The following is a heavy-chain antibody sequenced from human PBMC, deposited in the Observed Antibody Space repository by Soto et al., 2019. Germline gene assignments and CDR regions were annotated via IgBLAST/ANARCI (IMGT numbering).Heavy chain of an antibody. CDR1: GFTFSNAW. D-gene: IGHD3-22*01. CDR2: IKSKTDGGTT. V-gene: IGHV3-15*07. J-gene: IGHJ4*01. Sequence: GGSLRLSCASSGFTFSNAWINWVRQAQGKGLEWVGRIKSKTDGGTTDYAEPVKGRFAISRDDSNNMVYLQMNSLKIEDTAVYYCTTDSYSTIIIVRFDYWGHGTLVTVSS. CDR3: TTDSYSTIIIVRFDY.